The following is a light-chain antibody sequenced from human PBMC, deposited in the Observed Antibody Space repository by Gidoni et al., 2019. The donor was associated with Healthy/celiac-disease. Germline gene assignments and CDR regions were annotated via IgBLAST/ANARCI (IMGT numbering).Light chain of an antibody. J-gene: IGKJ3*01. V-gene: IGKV1-6*01. Sequence: AIQMTQSPSSLSASVGDRVTITCRACRGIRNDLGCYQQKPGRAPNLLIYAESNLQIGVPSRFTGSGSGTDFTLTISSLQPEDFATYYCLQDYNSTFGPGTKVDIK. CDR3: LQDYNST. CDR1: RGIRND. CDR2: AES.